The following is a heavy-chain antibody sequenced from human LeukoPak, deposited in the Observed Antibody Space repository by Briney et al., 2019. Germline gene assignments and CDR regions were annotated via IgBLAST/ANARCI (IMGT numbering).Heavy chain of an antibody. V-gene: IGHV4-30-4*01. CDR3: ARHRYTSSSSYFDF. Sequence: SQTLSLTCTVSGGSISSGDYYWSWIRQPPGKGLEWIGYIYYSGSTYYNPSLKSRVTISVDTSKNQLSLKLTSVTAADTAVYYCARHRYTSSSSYFDFWGQGTLVTVSS. CDR1: GGSISSGDYY. D-gene: IGHD6-6*01. J-gene: IGHJ4*02. CDR2: IYYSGST.